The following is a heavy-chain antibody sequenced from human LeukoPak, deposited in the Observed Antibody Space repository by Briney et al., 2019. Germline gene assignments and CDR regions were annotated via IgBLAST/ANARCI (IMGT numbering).Heavy chain of an antibody. V-gene: IGHV1-69*13. D-gene: IGHD2-21*01. CDR1: GGTFSNYA. Sequence: ASVKVSCKASGGTFSNYAVSWVRQAPGQGLEWLGGIIPVFEKPNYARKFQDRVTITADESTATAYMELSSLTSEDTAIYFCARLGHCGETNCYSDFYYMDVWGKGTTVIVSS. J-gene: IGHJ6*03. CDR2: IIPVFEKP. CDR3: ARLGHCGETNCYSDFYYMDV.